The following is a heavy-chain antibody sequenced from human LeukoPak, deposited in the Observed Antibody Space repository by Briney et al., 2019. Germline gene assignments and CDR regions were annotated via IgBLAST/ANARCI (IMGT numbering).Heavy chain of an antibody. J-gene: IGHJ4*02. D-gene: IGHD3-16*02. Sequence: PGGSLRLSCAASGFTFSSYEMNWVRQAPGKGLEWVSYISSSGTIYYADSVKGRFTISRDNAKNSLYLQMNSLRAEDTAVYYCARGGPDYVWGSYRPYYFDYWGQGTLVTVSS. CDR1: GFTFSSYE. V-gene: IGHV3-48*03. CDR2: ISSSGTI. CDR3: ARGGPDYVWGSYRPYYFDY.